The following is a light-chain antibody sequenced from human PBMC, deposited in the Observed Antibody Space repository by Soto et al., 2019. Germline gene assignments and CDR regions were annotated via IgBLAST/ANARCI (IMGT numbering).Light chain of an antibody. V-gene: IGKV1-39*01. J-gene: IGKJ4*01. CDR2: AAS. Sequence: DIQITQSPSSLSASVGDRVSITCRSSQTISNYLNWYQQQPGKAPKLLIYAASSLQSGVPSRFSGSGSGTDFTLTISSLQPEDFATYYCQQCYSSPLTFGGGTKVDSK. CDR1: QTISNY. CDR3: QQCYSSPLT.